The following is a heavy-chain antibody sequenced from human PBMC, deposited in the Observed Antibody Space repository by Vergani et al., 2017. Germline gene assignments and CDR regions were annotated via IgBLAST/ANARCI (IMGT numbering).Heavy chain of an antibody. V-gene: IGHV3-21*01. CDR1: GFTFSSYS. Sequence: VQLVESGGGVVQPGGSLRLSCAASGFTFSSYSMNWVRQAPGKGLEWVSSISSSSSYIYYADSVKGRFTISRDNAKNSLYLQMNSLRAEDTAVYYCARDPEDVAGTTFDYWGQGTLVTVSS. CDR2: ISSSSSYI. J-gene: IGHJ4*02. D-gene: IGHD6-19*01. CDR3: ARDPEDVAGTTFDY.